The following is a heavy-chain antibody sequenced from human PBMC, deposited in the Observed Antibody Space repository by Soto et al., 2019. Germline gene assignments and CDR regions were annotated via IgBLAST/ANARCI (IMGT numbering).Heavy chain of an antibody. CDR3: APHTLDTGMPSGY. J-gene: IGHJ4*02. Sequence: ASVKVSCKASGYTFNSYGISWVRQAPGQGLEWMGWIRVKNGNTNYAQNFQGRFTMTTDTSTSTAYMELRSLRSDDTAVYYCAPHTLDTGMPSGYWGQGTLVTGSS. CDR1: GYTFNSYG. CDR2: IRVKNGNT. V-gene: IGHV1-18*01. D-gene: IGHD5-18*01.